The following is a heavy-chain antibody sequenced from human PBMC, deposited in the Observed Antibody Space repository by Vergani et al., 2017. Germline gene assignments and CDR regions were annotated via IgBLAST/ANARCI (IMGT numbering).Heavy chain of an antibody. CDR1: GYTFTGYY. CDR3: AGDMVGGAPLVAYFDL. Sequence: QVQLVQSGAAVKKPGASVKVSCKASGYTFTGYYMHWVRQAPGQGLEWIGWINPNSGGPNYAQKFQGRVTMTRDTSISPAYMELSRLRSDDTAVYYCAGDMVGGAPLVAYFDLGGRGSLVTVYS. V-gene: IGHV1-2*02. J-gene: IGHJ2*01. D-gene: IGHD2-15*01. CDR2: INPNSGGP.